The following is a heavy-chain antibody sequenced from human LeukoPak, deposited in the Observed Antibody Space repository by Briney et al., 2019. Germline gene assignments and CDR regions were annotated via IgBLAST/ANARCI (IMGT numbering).Heavy chain of an antibody. CDR1: GYSIGSGYY. CDR3: ASIRGVVIYYFDY. V-gene: IGHV4-38-2*02. CDR2: IYHSGST. D-gene: IGHD3-3*01. J-gene: IGHJ4*02. Sequence: SETLSLTCTVSGYSIGSGYYWGWIRQPPGKGLEWIWSIYHSGSTYYNPSLKSRLTLSVDTSKNQFSLYLSSVTAADTAVYYCASIRGVVIYYFDYWGQGTLVTVSP.